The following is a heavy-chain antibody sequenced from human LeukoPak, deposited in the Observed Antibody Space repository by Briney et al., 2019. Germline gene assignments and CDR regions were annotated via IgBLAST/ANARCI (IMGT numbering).Heavy chain of an antibody. CDR2: INAGNGNT. CDR1: GYTFSTYT. D-gene: IGHD5-24*01. J-gene: IGHJ4*02. V-gene: IGHV1-3*01. Sequence: ASVKVSCKASGYTFSTYTMHWVRRAPGQRLEWMGWINAGNGNTKYSQKFQGRVTITRDTSASTAYMDLSSLRSEDTAVYYCAREIDRDGYNRFFDYWGQGTLVTVSS. CDR3: AREIDRDGYNRFFDY.